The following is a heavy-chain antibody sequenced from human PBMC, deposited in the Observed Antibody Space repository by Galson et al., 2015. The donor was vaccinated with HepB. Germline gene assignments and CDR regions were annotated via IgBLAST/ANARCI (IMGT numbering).Heavy chain of an antibody. V-gene: IGHV1-18*04. CDR2: ISGYNGDT. J-gene: IGHJ5*02. D-gene: IGHD3/OR15-3a*01. Sequence: SVKVSCKASGYSFTMYGISWVRQAPGQGLEWMGWISGYNGDTNYARKYQDRLTMTTDSSTTTVYMELRSLTSDDTAVYYCVRLGTGAWGQGTLVTVSS. CDR3: VRLGTGA. CDR1: GYSFTMYG.